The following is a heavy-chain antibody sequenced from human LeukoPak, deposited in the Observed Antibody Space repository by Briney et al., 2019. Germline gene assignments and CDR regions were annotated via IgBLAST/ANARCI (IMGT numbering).Heavy chain of an antibody. CDR3: ARLGYGGKVDY. D-gene: IGHD4-23*01. Sequence: PGGSLRLSCAASGFTFRRYEMNWVRQAPGQGLEWVSYISSSGSTIYYADSVKGRFTISRDNAKNSLFLQMNSLRAEDTALYYCARLGYGGKVDYWGQGTLVTVSS. CDR1: GFTFRRYE. V-gene: IGHV3-48*03. CDR2: ISSSGSTI. J-gene: IGHJ4*02.